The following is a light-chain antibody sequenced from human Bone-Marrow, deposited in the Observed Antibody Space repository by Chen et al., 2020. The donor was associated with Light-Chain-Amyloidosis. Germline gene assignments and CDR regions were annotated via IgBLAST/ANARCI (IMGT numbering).Light chain of an antibody. Sequence: IVMTQPPATLSVSPRERATLSCRASRNINSNLAWYQQKPGQAPRLLIYGASTRATGTPARFSGSESGTEFTLTISSLQSEDFAVYYCQQYDNWFRTFGQGTKVEIK. V-gene: IGKV3-15*01. CDR2: GAS. CDR3: QQYDNWFRT. J-gene: IGKJ1*01. CDR1: RNINSN.